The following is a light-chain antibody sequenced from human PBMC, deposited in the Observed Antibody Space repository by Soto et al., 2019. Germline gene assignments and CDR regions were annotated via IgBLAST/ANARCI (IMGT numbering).Light chain of an antibody. CDR2: DAS. Sequence: EIVLTQSPDTLSLSSGERATLSCRASQSVSSSLAWYQQKPGQAPRLLIYDASNRATGIPARFSGSGSGTDFTLTISSLEPEDFAVYYCQQRSNWPPFGQGTKLEIK. J-gene: IGKJ2*01. V-gene: IGKV3-11*01. CDR1: QSVSSS. CDR3: QQRSNWPP.